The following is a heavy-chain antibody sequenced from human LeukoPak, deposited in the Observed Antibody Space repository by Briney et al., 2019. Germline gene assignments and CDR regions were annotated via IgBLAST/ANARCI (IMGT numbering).Heavy chain of an antibody. CDR1: GGSISSYY. CDR2: IYYSGST. CDR3: ARRVHSSSWSSYFDY. J-gene: IGHJ4*02. V-gene: IGHV4-59*08. D-gene: IGHD6-13*01. Sequence: SETLSLTCTVSGGSISSYYWNWVRQPPGKGLEWIGYIYYSGSTNYNPSLKSRVTISVDTSKNQFSLKLSSVTAADTAVYYCARRVHSSSWSSYFDYWGQETLVTVSS.